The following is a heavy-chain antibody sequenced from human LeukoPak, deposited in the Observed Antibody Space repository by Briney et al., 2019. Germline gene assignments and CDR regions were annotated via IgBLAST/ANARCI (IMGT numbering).Heavy chain of an antibody. V-gene: IGHV4-34*01. CDR3: ARLYSYGSYYYYYYYMDV. J-gene: IGHJ6*03. Sequence: PSETLSLTCAVYGGSFSGYYWSWIRQPPGKGLEWIGEINHSGSTNYNPSLKSRVTISVDTSKNQFSLKLSSVTAADTAVYYCARLYSYGSYYYYYYYMDVWGKGTTVTISS. D-gene: IGHD5-18*01. CDR2: INHSGST. CDR1: GGSFSGYY.